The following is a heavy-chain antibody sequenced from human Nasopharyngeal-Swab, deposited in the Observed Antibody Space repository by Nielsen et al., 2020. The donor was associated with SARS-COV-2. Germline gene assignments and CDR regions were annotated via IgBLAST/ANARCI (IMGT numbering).Heavy chain of an antibody. J-gene: IGHJ6*02. Sequence: SETLSLTCAVSGGSISSGGYSWSWIRQPPGKGLEWIGYIYHSGSTYYNPSLKSRVTISVDTSKNQFSLKLSSVTAADTAVYYCARDWMIAVAGYYYYYGMDVWGQGTTVTISS. D-gene: IGHD6-19*01. CDR3: ARDWMIAVAGYYYYYGMDV. CDR2: IYHSGST. V-gene: IGHV4-30-2*01. CDR1: GGSISSGGYS.